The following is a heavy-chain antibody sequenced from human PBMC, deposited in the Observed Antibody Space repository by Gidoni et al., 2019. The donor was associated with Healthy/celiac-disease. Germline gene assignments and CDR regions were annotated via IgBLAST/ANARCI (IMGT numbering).Heavy chain of an antibody. Sequence: ELQLLESGGALVQPGGSLRLSCVHSGFTFTSYWMHWVRQAPGMGLVWVSRINSDGSSTSYADAVKGQFTVSRDNGKNTLYLQVNSLRAEDTAVYYCARVEDDYGGNSADYWGQGTLVTVSS. CDR2: INSDGSST. D-gene: IGHD4-17*01. J-gene: IGHJ4*02. CDR3: ARVEDDYGGNSADY. CDR1: GFTFTSYW. V-gene: IGHV3-74*01.